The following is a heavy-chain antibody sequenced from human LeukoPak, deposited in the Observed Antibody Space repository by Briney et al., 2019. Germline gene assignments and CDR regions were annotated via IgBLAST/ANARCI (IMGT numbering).Heavy chain of an antibody. CDR1: GYTFTGYY. J-gene: IGHJ4*02. CDR2: INPNSGGT. V-gene: IGHV1-2*06. CDR3: ARPYSRDDFDY. D-gene: IGHD6-13*01. Sequence: ASVKVSCKASGYTFTGYYMHWVRQAPGQGLDWMGRINPNSGGTNYAQKFQGRVTMTRDTSISTAYMELSRLRSDDTAVYYCARPYSRDDFDYWGQGTLVTVSS.